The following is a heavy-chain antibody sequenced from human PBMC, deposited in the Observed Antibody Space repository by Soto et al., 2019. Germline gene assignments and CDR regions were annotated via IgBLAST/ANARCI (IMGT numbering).Heavy chain of an antibody. J-gene: IGHJ4*02. CDR3: ARVSRVSRYYFEY. CDR2: IYYRGDT. CDR1: AGSISNYY. V-gene: IGHV4-59*01. Sequence: QVQLQESGPGLVKPSETLSLSCSVSAGSISNYYWTWIRQPPGKGLEWIGYIYYRGDTNYNPSLKSRVTISVDTSKNQFSLKLSSVTAADTAVYYCARVSRVSRYYFEYWGQGILVTVSS.